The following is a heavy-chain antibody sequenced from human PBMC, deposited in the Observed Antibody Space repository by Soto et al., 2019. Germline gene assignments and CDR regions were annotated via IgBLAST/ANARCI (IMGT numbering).Heavy chain of an antibody. J-gene: IGHJ3*01. CDR1: GYTFTSYY. CDR2: INPSDGDT. Sequence: QVQLVQSGAEVKEPGASVKLSCKTSGYTFTSYYIHWVRQATGQGLEWMAIINPSDGDTGYTQKFQGRVAVTRDMSTSTVYLDLSSLKSEDTAVYYCALNAFDFWGQGTMVTVSS. V-gene: IGHV1-46*01. CDR3: ALNAFDF.